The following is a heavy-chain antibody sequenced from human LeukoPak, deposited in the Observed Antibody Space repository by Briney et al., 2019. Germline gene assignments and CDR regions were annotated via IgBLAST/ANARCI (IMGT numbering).Heavy chain of an antibody. D-gene: IGHD5-18*01. CDR1: GFMFSDYY. V-gene: IGHV3-11*01. Sequence: PGGSLRLSCAASGFMFSDYYVVWIRQAPGKGLEWIAYISSGGDTFFYADSVKGRFTISRDNSGDSLHLQMNSLRAEDTAVYYCAKDLEDTAMIRRPFDIWGQGTMVTVSS. CDR2: ISSGGDTF. J-gene: IGHJ3*02. CDR3: AKDLEDTAMIRRPFDI.